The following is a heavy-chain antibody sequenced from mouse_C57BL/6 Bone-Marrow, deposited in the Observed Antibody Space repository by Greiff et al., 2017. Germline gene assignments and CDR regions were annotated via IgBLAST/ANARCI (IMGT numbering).Heavy chain of an antibody. D-gene: IGHD2-3*01. CDR3: TRGIYAYYFDY. J-gene: IGHJ2*01. CDR1: GYTFTDYE. V-gene: IGHV1-15*01. Sequence: VQLQQSGAELVRPGASVTLSCKASGYTFTDYEMHWVKQTPVHGLEWIGAIDPETGGTAYNHMFKGKAILTADKSSSTAYMELRSLTSEDSAVYYCTRGIYAYYFDYWGQGTTLPVSS. CDR2: IDPETGGT.